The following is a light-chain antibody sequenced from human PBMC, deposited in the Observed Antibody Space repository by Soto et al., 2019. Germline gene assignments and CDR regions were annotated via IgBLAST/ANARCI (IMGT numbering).Light chain of an antibody. CDR3: QQRSNWPFLT. CDR1: QSVSSY. CDR2: DAS. V-gene: IGKV3-11*01. Sequence: EIVLTQSPATLSLSPGERATLSCRASQSVSSYLAWYQQKPGQAPRLLIYDASNRATGIPARFSGSGSGTDFTLTISCLEPEDFAVYYCQQRSNWPFLTFGGGTKVDIK. J-gene: IGKJ4*01.